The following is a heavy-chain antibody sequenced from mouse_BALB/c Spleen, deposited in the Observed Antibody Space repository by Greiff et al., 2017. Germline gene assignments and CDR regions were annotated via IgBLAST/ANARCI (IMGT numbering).Heavy chain of an antibody. V-gene: IGHV7-3*02. CDR2: IRNKANGYTT. D-gene: IGHD1-1*01. J-gene: IGHJ4*01. Sequence: EVHLVESGGGLVQPGGSLRLSCATSGFTFTDYYMSWVRQPPGKALEWLGFIRNKANGYTTEYSASVKGRFTISRDNSQSILYLQMNTLRAEDSATYYCARDGDYEGDYWGQGTSVTVSS. CDR1: GFTFTDYY. CDR3: ARDGDYEGDY.